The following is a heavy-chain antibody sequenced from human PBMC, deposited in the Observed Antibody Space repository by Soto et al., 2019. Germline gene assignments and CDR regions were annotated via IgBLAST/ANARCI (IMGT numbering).Heavy chain of an antibody. D-gene: IGHD3-16*01. J-gene: IGHJ3*02. Sequence: GSLRLSCVASGFPFSSYAMSWVRQTPGQGLEWVSGISGSGALTYYADSVKGRFTISRDNSNNTLSLQVHSLRVEDTAVYFCAKGGYYSVFDIWGQGTMVTVSS. CDR2: ISGSGALT. CDR1: GFPFSSYA. V-gene: IGHV3-23*01. CDR3: AKGGYYSVFDI.